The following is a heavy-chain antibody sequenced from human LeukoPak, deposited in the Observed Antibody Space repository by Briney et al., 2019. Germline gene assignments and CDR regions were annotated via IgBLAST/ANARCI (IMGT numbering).Heavy chain of an antibody. CDR3: AKASETEWFGELFAFDY. J-gene: IGHJ4*02. D-gene: IGHD3-10*01. CDR2: ISWNSGSI. CDR1: GFTFDDYA. Sequence: PGRSLRLSCAASGFTFDDYAMHWVRQAPGKGLEWVSGISWNSGSIGYADSVKGRFTISRDNAKNSPYLQMNSLRAEDTALYYCAKASETEWFGELFAFDYWGQGTLVTVSS. V-gene: IGHV3-9*01.